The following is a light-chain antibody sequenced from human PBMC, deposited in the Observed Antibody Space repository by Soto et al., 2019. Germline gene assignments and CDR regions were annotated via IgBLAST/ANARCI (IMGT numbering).Light chain of an antibody. CDR2: DAS. CDR1: QAISKS. CDR3: QQYGSFLPYT. Sequence: DIQMTQSPSSLSASVGDRVTITCQASQAISKSLNWYQQKSGRAPKLLIYDASSLETGVPSRFSGSGSGTHFTFTISSLQPDDTATYYCQQYGSFLPYTFGQGTKLEI. J-gene: IGKJ2*01. V-gene: IGKV1-33*01.